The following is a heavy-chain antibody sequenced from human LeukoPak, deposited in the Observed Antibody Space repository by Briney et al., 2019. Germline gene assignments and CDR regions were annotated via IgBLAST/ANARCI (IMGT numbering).Heavy chain of an antibody. CDR1: GYTFSSYA. CDR2: ISGSGGST. D-gene: IGHD1-26*01. Sequence: GGSLRLSCAASGYTFSSYAMRWVRQSRGKGLEWVSAISGSGGSTYYADSVKGRFTLSRDNSKNTLYLQMNSLRAEDTAVYYCANSIVGATMGAFDIWGQGTMVTVSS. V-gene: IGHV3-23*01. J-gene: IGHJ3*02. CDR3: ANSIVGATMGAFDI.